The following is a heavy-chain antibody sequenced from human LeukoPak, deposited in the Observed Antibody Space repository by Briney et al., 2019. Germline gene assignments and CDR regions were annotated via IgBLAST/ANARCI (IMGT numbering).Heavy chain of an antibody. CDR1: GGSISSIYHY. J-gene: IGHJ4*02. D-gene: IGHD5-24*01. V-gene: IGHV4-39*07. CDR2: IYHSGST. CDR3: ARGMMATINY. Sequence: SETLSLTCSVSGGSISSIYHYWGWIRQPPGKGLEWIGNIYHSGSTYYNPSLKSRVTISVDTSKNQFSLKLSSVTAADTAVYYCARGMMATINYWGQGTLVTVSS.